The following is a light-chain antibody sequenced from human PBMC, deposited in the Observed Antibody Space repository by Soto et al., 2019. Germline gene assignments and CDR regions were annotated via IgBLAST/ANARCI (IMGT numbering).Light chain of an antibody. CDR1: QGISSY. CDR2: AAS. CDR3: QQYYSYPVA. Sequence: AIRMTQSPSSFSASTGDRATITCRASQGISSYLAWYQQKPGQAPKLLIYAASTLQSGVPSRFSGSGSGTDFTLTISCLQSEDFAAYYCQQYYSYPVAFGQGTKVDIK. V-gene: IGKV1-8*01. J-gene: IGKJ1*01.